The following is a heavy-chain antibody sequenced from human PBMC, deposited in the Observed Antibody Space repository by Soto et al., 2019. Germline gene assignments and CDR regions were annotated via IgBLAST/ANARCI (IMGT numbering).Heavy chain of an antibody. J-gene: IGHJ6*02. CDR2: IIPIFGTA. CDR1: GGTFSSFA. CDR3: ARDIYCSGGSCYSTLYYYYGMDV. V-gene: IGHV1-69*01. D-gene: IGHD2-15*01. Sequence: QVQLVQSGAEVKKPGSSVKVSCKASGGTFSSFAISWVRQAPGQGLEWMGGIIPIFGTANYAQKFQGRVTITADESTSTAYMELSSLRSEDTAVYYCARDIYCSGGSCYSTLYYYYGMDVWGLGTTVTVSS.